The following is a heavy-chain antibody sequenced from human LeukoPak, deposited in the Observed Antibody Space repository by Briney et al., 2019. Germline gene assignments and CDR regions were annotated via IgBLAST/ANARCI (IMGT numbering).Heavy chain of an antibody. CDR3: AAYCGTSTCSGEGLDY. CDR1: GGSISSYY. Sequence: PSETLSLTCTVSGGSISSYYWSWIRQPRGKGLEWIGYIYHSGSTNYNPSLKSRVTMSVDTSKNQFSLKLSSVTAADTAVYYCAAYCGTSTCSGEGLDYWGQGTLVTVSS. J-gene: IGHJ4*02. V-gene: IGHV4-59*01. CDR2: IYHSGST. D-gene: IGHD2-21*01.